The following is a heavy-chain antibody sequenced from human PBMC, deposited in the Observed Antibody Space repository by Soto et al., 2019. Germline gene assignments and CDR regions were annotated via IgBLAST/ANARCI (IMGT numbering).Heavy chain of an antibody. V-gene: IGHV1-18*01. CDR2: ISAYNVNT. D-gene: IGHD3-9*01. J-gene: IGHJ6*03. CDR3: ARDEVLRYFDWFEYYYYYMDV. CDR1: GYTFTSYG. Sequence: GASVKVSCKASGYTFTSYGISWVRQAPGQGLEWMGWISAYNVNTNYAQKLQGRVTMTTDTSTSTAYMELRSLRSDDTAVYYCARDEVLRYFDWFEYYYYYMDVWGKGTTVTVSS.